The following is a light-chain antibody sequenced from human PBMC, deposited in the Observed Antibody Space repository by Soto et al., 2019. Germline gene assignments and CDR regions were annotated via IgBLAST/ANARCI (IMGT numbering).Light chain of an antibody. CDR2: AVA. J-gene: IGLJ1*01. V-gene: IGLV2-14*01. CDR1: SSDVGRYDY. CDR3: CSYTLISTYV. Sequence: QSVLTQPASVSGSPGQSITISCTGTSSDVGRYDYVSWFQQHPGKAPKLMIYAVANRPSGVSNRFSGSKSGNTASLTISGLQADDEADYHCCSYTLISTYVFGTGTKVTVL.